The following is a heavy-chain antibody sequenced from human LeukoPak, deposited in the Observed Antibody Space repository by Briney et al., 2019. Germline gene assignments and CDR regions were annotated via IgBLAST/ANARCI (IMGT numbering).Heavy chain of an antibody. CDR3: ARGVAGGSYRPYYFDY. D-gene: IGHD3-16*02. CDR2: INPNSGGT. V-gene: IGHV1-2*02. Sequence: PGASVKVSCKASGYTFTGYYMHWVRQAPGQGLEWMGWINPNSGGTNYAQKFRGRVTMTRDTSISTAYMELSRLRSDDTAVYYCARGVAGGSYRPYYFDYWGQGTLVTVSS. CDR1: GYTFTGYY. J-gene: IGHJ4*02.